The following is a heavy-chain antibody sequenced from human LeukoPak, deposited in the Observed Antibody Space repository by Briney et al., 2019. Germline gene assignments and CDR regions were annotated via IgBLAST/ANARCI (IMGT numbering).Heavy chain of an antibody. J-gene: IGHJ4*02. CDR3: ARDSGSGYYSLFDY. Sequence: HPGRSLRLSCAASGFTFSSYGMHWVRQAPGKGLEWVAVIWYDGSNKYYADSVKGRFTLSRDNSKNTLYLQMNSLRAEDTAVYYCARDSGSGYYSLFDYWGQGTLVTVSS. CDR1: GFTFSSYG. D-gene: IGHD3-22*01. V-gene: IGHV3-33*01. CDR2: IWYDGSNK.